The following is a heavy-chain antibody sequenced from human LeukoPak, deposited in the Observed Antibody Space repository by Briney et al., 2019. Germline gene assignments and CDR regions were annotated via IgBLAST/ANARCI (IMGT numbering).Heavy chain of an antibody. CDR1: GFTVSSNY. CDR3: ARGSEHLDNWFDP. Sequence: GGSLRLSCAAPGFTVSSNYMSWVRQAPGKGLEWISYISGSSSLIHQADSVKGRFTISRDNAKNLVSLQMSSLRDEDTAVYYCARGSEHLDNWFDPWGQGTLVTVSS. D-gene: IGHD1-14*01. CDR2: ISGSSSLI. V-gene: IGHV3-48*02. J-gene: IGHJ5*02.